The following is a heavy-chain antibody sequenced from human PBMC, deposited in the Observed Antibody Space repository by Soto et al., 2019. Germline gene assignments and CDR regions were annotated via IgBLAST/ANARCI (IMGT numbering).Heavy chain of an antibody. Sequence: SVKVSCKASGGTFSSYAISWVRQAPGQGLEWMGGIIPIFGTANYAQKFQGRVTITADESTSTAYMELSSLRSEDTAVYYCARDPLSQGHQRMYLASGDFDFWGQGTLVTVSS. D-gene: IGHD3-10*01. CDR1: GGTFSSYA. CDR3: ARDPLSQGHQRMYLASGDFDF. CDR2: IIPIFGTA. V-gene: IGHV1-69*13. J-gene: IGHJ4*02.